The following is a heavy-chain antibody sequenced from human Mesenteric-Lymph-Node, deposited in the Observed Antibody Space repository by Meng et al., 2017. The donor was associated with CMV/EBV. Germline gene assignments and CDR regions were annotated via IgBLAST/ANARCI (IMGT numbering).Heavy chain of an antibody. D-gene: IGHD6-6*01. J-gene: IGHJ1*01. V-gene: IGHV3-23*01. CDR1: GFTFSSYA. CDR2: ISGSGGNT. Sequence: GGSLRLSCAASGFTFSSYAMSWVRQAPGKGLEWVSTISGSGGNTYYADSVKGRFTISRDNSKNTLYLQMNSLRAEDTAVYYCAKRDYSSSSDSFYFQHWGQGTLVTVSS. CDR3: AKRDYSSSSDSFYFQH.